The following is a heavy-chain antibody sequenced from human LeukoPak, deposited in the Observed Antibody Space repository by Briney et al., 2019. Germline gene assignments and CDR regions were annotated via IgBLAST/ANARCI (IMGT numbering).Heavy chain of an antibody. V-gene: IGHV3-11*01. CDR3: ARAPRAPLGAHFDY. CDR1: GFTFSDYY. D-gene: IGHD3-10*01. J-gene: IGHJ4*02. CDR2: ISSSGSTI. Sequence: AGGSLRLSCAASGFTFSDYYMSWIRQAPGKGLEWVSYISSSGSTIYYADSVKGRFTISRDNAKNSLYLQMNSLRAEDTVVYYCARAPRAPLGAHFDYWGQGTLVTVSS.